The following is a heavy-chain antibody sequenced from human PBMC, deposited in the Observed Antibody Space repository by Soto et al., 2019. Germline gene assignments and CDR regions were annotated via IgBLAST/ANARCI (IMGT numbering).Heavy chain of an antibody. CDR1: GGPFSGYY. J-gene: IGHJ4*02. D-gene: IGHD6-13*01. Sequence: QVQLQQWGAGLLKPSETLSLTCAVYGGPFSGYYWSWIRQPPGKGLEWIGEINHSGSTNYNPSLKSRVTISVDTSKNQFSLKLSSVTAADTAVYYCARGLGYSSSWHIDYWGQGTLVTVSS. V-gene: IGHV4-34*01. CDR3: ARGLGYSSSWHIDY. CDR2: INHSGST.